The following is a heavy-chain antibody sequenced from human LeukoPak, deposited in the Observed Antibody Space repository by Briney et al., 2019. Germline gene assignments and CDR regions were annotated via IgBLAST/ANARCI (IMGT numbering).Heavy chain of an antibody. CDR1: GGSISSYY. Sequence: SETLSLTCTVSGGSISSYYWSWIRQPPGKGLEWIGYIYYSGSTNYNPSLKSRVTISVDTSKNQFSLKLSSVTAADTAVYYCARYVWGSYPTFEDSWGRGTLVTVSS. CDR2: IYYSGST. J-gene: IGHJ4*02. CDR3: ARYVWGSYPTFEDS. D-gene: IGHD3-16*02. V-gene: IGHV4-59*01.